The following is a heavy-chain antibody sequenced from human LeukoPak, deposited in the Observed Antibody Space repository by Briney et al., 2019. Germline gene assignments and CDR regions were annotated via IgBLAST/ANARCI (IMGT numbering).Heavy chain of an antibody. D-gene: IGHD3-3*01. CDR1: GGSISSYY. CDR2: IYYSGST. J-gene: IGHJ4*02. Sequence: SETLFLTCTVSGGSISSYYWSWIRQPPGKGLEWIGYIYYSGSTNYNPSLKSRVTISVDTSKNQFSLELSSVTAADTAVYYCASTIFGVDYWGQGTLVTVSS. V-gene: IGHV4-59*08. CDR3: ASTIFGVDY.